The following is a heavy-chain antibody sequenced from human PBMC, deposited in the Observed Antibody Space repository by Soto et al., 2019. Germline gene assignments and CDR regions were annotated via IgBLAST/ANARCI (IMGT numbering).Heavy chain of an antibody. CDR2: IFHSGST. D-gene: IGHD6-19*01. Sequence: PSETLSLTCVVSGGSISDSDWWSRVRQPPGKGLEWIGEIFHSGSTNYNPSLKSRVTISVDTSKNQFSLKLSSVTAADTAVYYCARDLMYSSGWFAFDYWGQGTLVTVSS. CDR1: GGSISDSDW. J-gene: IGHJ4*02. CDR3: ARDLMYSSGWFAFDY. V-gene: IGHV4-4*02.